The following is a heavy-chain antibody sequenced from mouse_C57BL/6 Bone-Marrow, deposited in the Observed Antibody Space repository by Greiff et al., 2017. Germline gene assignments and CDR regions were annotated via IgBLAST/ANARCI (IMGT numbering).Heavy chain of an antibody. CDR1: GYTFTTYP. CDR3: ARNHYYGSSPYFDY. Sequence: QVQLQQSGAELVKPGASVKMSCKASGYTFTTYPIEWMKQNHGKSLEWIGNFHPYNDDTKYNEKFKGKATLTVEQSSSTVYLELSRLTSDDSAVYYCARNHYYGSSPYFDYWGQGTTLTVSS. CDR2: FHPYNDDT. V-gene: IGHV1-47*01. J-gene: IGHJ2*01. D-gene: IGHD1-1*01.